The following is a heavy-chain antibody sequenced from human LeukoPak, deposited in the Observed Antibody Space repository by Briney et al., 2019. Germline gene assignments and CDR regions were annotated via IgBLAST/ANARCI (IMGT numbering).Heavy chain of an antibody. Sequence: PGASVKVSCKASGYTFTGYYMHWVRQAPGQGLEWMGWINPNSGGTNYAQKFQGRVTMTRDTSISTAYMELSRLRSDDTAVYYCARDLDGGLLWFGELLVWGQGTLVTLSS. D-gene: IGHD3-10*01. CDR2: INPNSGGT. CDR3: ARDLDGGLLWFGELLV. J-gene: IGHJ4*02. CDR1: GYTFTGYY. V-gene: IGHV1-2*02.